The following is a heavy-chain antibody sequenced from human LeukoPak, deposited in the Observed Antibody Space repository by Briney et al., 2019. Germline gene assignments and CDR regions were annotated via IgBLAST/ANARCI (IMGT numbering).Heavy chain of an antibody. J-gene: IGHJ4*02. CDR3: ANVPASGIATAN. D-gene: IGHD6-13*01. V-gene: IGHV3-30*18. CDR1: GFTFSSYG. CDR2: ISYDGNNK. Sequence: QSGGSLRLSCAASGFTFSSYGMHWVRQAPGKGLEWVAVISYDGNNKYYADSVKGRFTISRDNSKNTLYLQMISLRAEDTAVYYCANVPASGIATANWGQGTLVTVSS.